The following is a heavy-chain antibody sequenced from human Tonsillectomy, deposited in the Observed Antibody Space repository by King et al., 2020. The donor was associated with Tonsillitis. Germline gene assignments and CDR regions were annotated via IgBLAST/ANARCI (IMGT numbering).Heavy chain of an antibody. D-gene: IGHD3-22*01. CDR1: GFTVSSNY. J-gene: IGHJ3*02. CDR2: IYSGGGT. V-gene: IGHV3-53*01. Sequence: VQLVESGGGLIQPGGSLRLSCAASGFTVSSNYIWVRQAPGKGLEWVSVIYSGGGTYYADSVKGRFTISRDNSKNTLCLQMNSLRAEDTAVYYCATRSQEITHDSRAFDIWGQGTMVTVSS. CDR3: ATRSQEITHDSRAFDI.